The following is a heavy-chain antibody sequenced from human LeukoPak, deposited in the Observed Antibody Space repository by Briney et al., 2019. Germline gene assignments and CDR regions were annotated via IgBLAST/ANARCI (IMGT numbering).Heavy chain of an antibody. J-gene: IGHJ5*02. V-gene: IGHV4-61*09. CDR1: GASINSSPYY. CDR2: IFTTGPG. D-gene: IGHD1-1*01. Sequence: PPETLSLTCTVSGASINSSPYYWTWIRQPAGKGLEWIGHIFTTGPGSYNPSLRSRVTISRDTSKDEFSLSLNSVTAADTAVYYCAGSWNAERSFDPWGQGTLVTVSS. CDR3: AGSWNAERSFDP.